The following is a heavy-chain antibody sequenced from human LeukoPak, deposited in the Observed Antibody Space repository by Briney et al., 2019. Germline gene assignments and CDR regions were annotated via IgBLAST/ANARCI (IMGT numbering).Heavy chain of an antibody. CDR1: EGTFSTYT. J-gene: IGHJ3*01. Sequence: SVKVSCKASEGTFSTYTISWVRQAPGQGLECMGRIIPILSIIHYAQNFQGRVTITADKSTTTSYMELSSLRSEDTAVYYCARSGWHCSSTSCYDFDLWGQGTLVAVSS. CDR3: ARSGWHCSSTSCYDFDL. D-gene: IGHD2-2*01. V-gene: IGHV1-69*02. CDR2: IIPILSII.